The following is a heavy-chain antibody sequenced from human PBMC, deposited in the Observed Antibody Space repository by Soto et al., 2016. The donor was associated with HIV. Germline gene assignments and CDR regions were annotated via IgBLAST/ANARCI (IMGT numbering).Heavy chain of an antibody. CDR3: VRDLMTGYSTRPTNDY. V-gene: IGHV3-74*01. Sequence: EGQLVESGGGLVQPGRSLRLSCAASGFTFKNLDALGPPKSGEGLMWVSHINNDGSSTNYADSVKGRFTVSRDNAKNILYLQMTRLRVDDTAIYYCVRDLMTGYSTRPTNDYWGQGTMVTVSS. D-gene: IGHD2-8*01. CDR2: INNDGSST. J-gene: IGHJ4*02. CDR1: GFTFKNL.